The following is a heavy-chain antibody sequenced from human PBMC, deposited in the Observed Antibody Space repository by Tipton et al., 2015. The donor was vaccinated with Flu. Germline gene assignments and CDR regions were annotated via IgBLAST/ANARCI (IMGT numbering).Heavy chain of an antibody. Sequence: LRLSCNVSGGSISSHYWNWIRQPPGKGLEWIVYIYSSGSTNYNPSLKSRVTISVDTSKNQFSLKLSSVTAADTAVYYCARALVGATTVYFDYWGQGTLVTVSS. CDR1: GGSISSHY. V-gene: IGHV4-59*11. CDR3: ARALVGATTVYFDY. CDR2: IYSSGST. J-gene: IGHJ4*02. D-gene: IGHD1-26*01.